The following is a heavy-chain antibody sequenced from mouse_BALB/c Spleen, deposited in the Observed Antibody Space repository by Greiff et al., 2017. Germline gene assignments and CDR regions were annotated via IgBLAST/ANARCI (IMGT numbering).Heavy chain of an antibody. CDR2: ISNGGGST. D-gene: IGHD2-4*01. CDR3: ARQSTMIKDAMDY. J-gene: IGHJ4*01. V-gene: IGHV5-12-2*01. CDR1: GFTFSSYT. Sequence: EVQLVESGGGLVQPGGSLKLSCAASGFTFSSYTMSWVRQTPEKRLEWVAYISNGGGSTYYPDTVKGRFTISRDNAKNTLYLQMSSLKSEDTAMYYCARQSTMIKDAMDYWGQGTSVTVSS.